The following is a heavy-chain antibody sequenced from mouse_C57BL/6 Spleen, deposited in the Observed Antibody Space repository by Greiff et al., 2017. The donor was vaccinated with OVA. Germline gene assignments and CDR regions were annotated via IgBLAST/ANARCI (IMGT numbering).Heavy chain of an antibody. Sequence: EVHLVESGGGLVKPGGSLKLSCAASGFTFSSYAMSWVRQTPEKRLEWVATISDGGSYTYYPDNVKGRFTISRDNAKNNLYLQMSHLKSEDTAMYYCARGGDGYPFAYWGQGTLVTVSA. CDR3: ARGGDGYPFAY. V-gene: IGHV5-4*01. D-gene: IGHD2-3*01. CDR1: GFTFSSYA. CDR2: ISDGGSYT. J-gene: IGHJ3*01.